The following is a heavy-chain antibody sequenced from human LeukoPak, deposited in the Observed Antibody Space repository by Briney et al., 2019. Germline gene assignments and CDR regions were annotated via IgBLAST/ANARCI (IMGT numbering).Heavy chain of an antibody. CDR1: GFTFSSYG. Sequence: GGSLRLSCAASGFTFSSYGMHWVRQVPGKGLEWVAVISYDGSNKYYADSVKGRFTISRDNSKNTLYLQMNSLRAEDTAVYYCAKDGYNWNYVSYYYYMDVWGKGTTVTVSS. J-gene: IGHJ6*03. CDR2: ISYDGSNK. CDR3: AKDGYNWNYVSYYYYMDV. D-gene: IGHD1-7*01. V-gene: IGHV3-30*18.